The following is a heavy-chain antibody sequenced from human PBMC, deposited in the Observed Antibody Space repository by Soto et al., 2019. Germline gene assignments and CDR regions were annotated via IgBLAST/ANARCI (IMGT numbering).Heavy chain of an antibody. CDR2: IYYSGST. Sequence: SETLSLTCTVSGGSISSSSYYWGWIRQPPGKGLEWIGSIYYSGSTYYNPSLKSRVTISVDTSKNQFSLKLSSVTAADTAVYYCATRRHYFDWLLSDYFDYWGQGTLVTVSS. V-gene: IGHV4-39*01. CDR1: GGSISSSSYY. CDR3: ATRRHYFDWLLSDYFDY. J-gene: IGHJ4*02. D-gene: IGHD3-9*01.